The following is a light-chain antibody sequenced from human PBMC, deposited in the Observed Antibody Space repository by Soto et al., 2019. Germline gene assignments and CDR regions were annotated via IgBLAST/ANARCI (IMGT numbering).Light chain of an antibody. CDR3: SSYPASSARV. V-gene: IGLV2-14*01. CDR1: STDVGRYKY. CDR2: EVS. Sequence: QSALTQPASVSGSPGQSITISCTGTSTDVGRYKYVSWYQQHPGKGPKLIIYEVSNRPSGVSSRFSGSKSGYTASLTISGLRAEDAADYFCSSYPASSARVFGGGTKLTVL. J-gene: IGLJ3*02.